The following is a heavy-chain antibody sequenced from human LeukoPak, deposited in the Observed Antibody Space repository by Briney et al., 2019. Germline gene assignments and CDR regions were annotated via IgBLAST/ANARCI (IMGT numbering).Heavy chain of an antibody. D-gene: IGHD3-3*01. J-gene: IGHJ4*02. V-gene: IGHV3-23*01. CDR1: GFTFSSYA. CDR2: ISGSGGST. Sequence: GGSLRLSCAASGFTFSSYAMSWVRQAPGKGLEWVSAISGSGGSTYYADPVKGRFTISRDNSKNTLYLQMNSLRAEDTAVYYCAKGPRYDFWSGYSCYFDYWGQGTLVTVSS. CDR3: AKGPRYDFWSGYSCYFDY.